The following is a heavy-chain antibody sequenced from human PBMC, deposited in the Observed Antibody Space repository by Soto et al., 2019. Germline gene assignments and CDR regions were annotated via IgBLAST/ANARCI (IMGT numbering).Heavy chain of an antibody. CDR1: GGSISSGCYS. CDR3: AYSLGWYRLDI. D-gene: IGHD6-19*01. V-gene: IGHV4-30-2*01. J-gene: IGHJ3*02. Sequence: SETLSLTCAVSGGSISSGCYSWSWIRQPPGKGLEWIGYIYHSGSTYYNPSLKSRVTISVDKSKNQFSLEVNSVTAADTAMYYCAYSLGWYRLDIWGQGTMVTVSS. CDR2: IYHSGST.